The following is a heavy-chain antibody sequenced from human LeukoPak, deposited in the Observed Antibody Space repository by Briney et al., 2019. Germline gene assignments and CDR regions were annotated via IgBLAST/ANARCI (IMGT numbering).Heavy chain of an antibody. Sequence: SETLSLTCTVSGGSISSSSYYWGWIRQPPGKGLEWIGSIYYSGSTYYNPSLKSRVTISVDTSKNQFSPKLSSVTAADTAVYYCARVIYGWFDPWGQGTLVTVSS. CDR3: ARVIYGWFDP. J-gene: IGHJ5*02. CDR1: GGSISSSSYY. CDR2: IYYSGST. V-gene: IGHV4-39*07. D-gene: IGHD4-17*01.